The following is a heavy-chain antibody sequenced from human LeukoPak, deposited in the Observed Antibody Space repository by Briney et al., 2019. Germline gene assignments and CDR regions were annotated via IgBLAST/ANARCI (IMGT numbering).Heavy chain of an antibody. Sequence: GGSLRLSCAASGFTFSSYWMSWVRQAPGKGLEWVANIKQDGSEKYYVDSVKGRFTISRDNAKNSMYLQMNSLRAEDTAVYYCARDRDWGSGYFDYWGQGTLVTVSS. V-gene: IGHV3-7*01. CDR1: GFTFSSYW. CDR2: IKQDGSEK. J-gene: IGHJ4*02. D-gene: IGHD7-27*01. CDR3: ARDRDWGSGYFDY.